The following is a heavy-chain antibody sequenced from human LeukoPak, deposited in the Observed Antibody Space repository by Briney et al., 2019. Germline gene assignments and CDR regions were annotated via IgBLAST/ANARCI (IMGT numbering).Heavy chain of an antibody. D-gene: IGHD3-22*01. V-gene: IGHV1-18*01. Sequence: ASVKVSCKASGYTFTSYGISWVRQAPGQGLEWMGWISAYNGNTNYAQKLQGRVTMTTDTSTSTAYMELRSLRSDDTAVHYCARTYYYDSSGYPVFDYWGQGTLVTVSS. CDR1: GYTFTSYG. CDR3: ARTYYYDSSGYPVFDY. CDR2: ISAYNGNT. J-gene: IGHJ4*02.